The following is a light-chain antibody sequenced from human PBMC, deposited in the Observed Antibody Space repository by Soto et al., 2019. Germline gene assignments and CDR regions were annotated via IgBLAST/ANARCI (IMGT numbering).Light chain of an antibody. CDR1: SNKVGYYNY. CDR2: EVM. Sequence: QSALTQPPSASGSPGQSVTISCTGTSNKVGYYNYVSLYQHHPGKAPNLSMYEVMKRPSGVPNRFSGHKSGNTASLTVSGLQAEDEGHYYCVSPAGSNTWVFGGGTKLTVL. CDR3: VSPAGSNTWV. V-gene: IGLV2-8*01. J-gene: IGLJ3*02.